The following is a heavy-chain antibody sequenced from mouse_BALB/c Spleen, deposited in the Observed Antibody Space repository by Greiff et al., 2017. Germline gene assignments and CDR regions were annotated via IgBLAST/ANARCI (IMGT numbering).Heavy chain of an antibody. CDR3: AIYYGNFSYAMDY. V-gene: IGHV14-1*02. CDR2: IDPENGNT. Sequence: VQLKESGAELVRPGALVKLSCKASGFNIKDYYMHWVKQRPEQGLEWIGWIDPENGNTIYDPKFQGKASITADTSSNTAYLQLSSLTSEDTAVYYCAIYYGNFSYAMDYWGQGTSVTVSS. D-gene: IGHD2-1*01. CDR1: GFNIKDYY. J-gene: IGHJ4*01.